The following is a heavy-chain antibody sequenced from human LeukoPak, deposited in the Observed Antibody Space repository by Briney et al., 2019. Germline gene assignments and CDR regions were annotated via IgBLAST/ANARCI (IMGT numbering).Heavy chain of an antibody. CDR3: ARVSTILGWFDP. CDR2: INPNSGGT. Sequence: ASVKVSCKASGYTFTGYYMHWVRQAPGQGLEWMGWINPNSGGTNYAQKFQGRVTMTRDTSISTAYMELSRLRSDDTAVYYCARVSTILGWFDPWGQGTLVTVSS. CDR1: GYTFTGYY. D-gene: IGHD3-9*01. J-gene: IGHJ5*02. V-gene: IGHV1-2*02.